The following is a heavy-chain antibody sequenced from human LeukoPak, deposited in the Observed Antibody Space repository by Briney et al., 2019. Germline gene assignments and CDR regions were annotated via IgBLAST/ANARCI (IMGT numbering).Heavy chain of an antibody. CDR1: GDSISSYY. V-gene: IGHV4-59*01. D-gene: IGHD6-19*01. J-gene: IGHJ4*02. Sequence: PSETLSLTCTVSGDSISSYYWNWIRQPPGKGLEWIGYIYYSGSTNYNPSLKSRVTISVDTSKNQFSLKLSSVTAADTAVYYCARHLVAVPGFDHWGQGTLVTVSS. CDR2: IYYSGST. CDR3: ARHLVAVPGFDH.